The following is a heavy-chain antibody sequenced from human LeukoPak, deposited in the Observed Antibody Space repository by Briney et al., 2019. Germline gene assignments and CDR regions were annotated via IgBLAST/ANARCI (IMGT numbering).Heavy chain of an antibody. Sequence: GGSLRLSCAASGFIFSSYGMHWVRQAPGKGLEWVAFIRYEGSKKYYADSVKGRFTISRDNSKNTLYLQMNSLRAEDTAVYYCAELGITMIGGVWGKGTTVTISS. V-gene: IGHV3-30*02. CDR3: AELGITMIGGV. D-gene: IGHD3-10*02. CDR1: GFIFSSYG. J-gene: IGHJ6*04. CDR2: IRYEGSKK.